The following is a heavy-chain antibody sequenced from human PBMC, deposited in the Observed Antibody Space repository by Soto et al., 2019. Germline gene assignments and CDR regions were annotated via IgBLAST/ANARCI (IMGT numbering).Heavy chain of an antibody. CDR1: GFTFSSYA. Sequence: GGSLRLSCAAYGFTFSSYAMSWVRQAAGKGLEWVSAISGSGGSTYYADSVKGRFTISRDNSKNTLYLQMNSLRAEDTAVYYCAKGSARMTTVTTPDYWGQGTLVTVSS. CDR3: AKGSARMTTVTTPDY. J-gene: IGHJ4*02. D-gene: IGHD4-4*01. V-gene: IGHV3-23*01. CDR2: ISGSGGST.